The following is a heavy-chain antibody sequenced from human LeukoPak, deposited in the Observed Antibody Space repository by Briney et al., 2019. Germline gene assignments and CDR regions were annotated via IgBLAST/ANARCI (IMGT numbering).Heavy chain of an antibody. CDR3: AGEPRGSDCRFDY. CDR1: GFTFSRYS. D-gene: IGHD2-21*02. Sequence: GGSLRFSCAASGFTFSRYSMHWVRQAPGKGLEWVAVILHDGRNEHYADSVQGRFTISRDNSKDILYLHINSPRTEDTAVYYCAGEPRGSDCRFDYWGQGTLVTVSS. V-gene: IGHV3-30*04. J-gene: IGHJ4*02. CDR2: ILHDGRNE.